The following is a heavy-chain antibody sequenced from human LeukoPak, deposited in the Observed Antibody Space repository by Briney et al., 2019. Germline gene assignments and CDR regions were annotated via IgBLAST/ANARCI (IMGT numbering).Heavy chain of an antibody. V-gene: IGHV3-30-3*01. D-gene: IGHD5-24*01. CDR2: VSYDASNK. CDR1: GCTFSSYA. J-gene: IGHJ4*02. CDR3: VKDRDGYIPY. Sequence: GGSLRLTCAASGCTFSSYAWHWVRQPPGKGLEGVAVVSYDASNKYYAGSVKGRFTISRDNSKNTLYLQMDSPRVEDTAVYYCVKDRDGYIPYWGQGTLVTVSS.